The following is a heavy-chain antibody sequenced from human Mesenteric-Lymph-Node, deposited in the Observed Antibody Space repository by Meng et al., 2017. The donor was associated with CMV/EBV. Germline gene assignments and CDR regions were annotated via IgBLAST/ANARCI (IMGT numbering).Heavy chain of an antibody. D-gene: IGHD5-24*01. CDR2: IIPILGIA. Sequence: KAYGGTFSSYAISWVRQAPGQGLEWIGRIIPILGIANYAQKFQGRVTITADKSTSTAYMELSSLRSEDTAVYYCAREAFRDGYTNDYWGQGTLVTVSS. CDR1: GGTFSSYA. J-gene: IGHJ4*02. V-gene: IGHV1-69*04. CDR3: AREAFRDGYTNDY.